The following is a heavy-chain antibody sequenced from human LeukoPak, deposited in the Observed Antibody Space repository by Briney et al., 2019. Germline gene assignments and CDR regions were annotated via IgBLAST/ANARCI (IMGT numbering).Heavy chain of an antibody. Sequence: GASVKVSCKASGYTFTSSGISWVRQAPGQGREWMGWISAYNGNTNYAQKLQGRVTMTTDTSTSTAYMELRSLRSDDTAVYYCARDDFGELLLGYYYYGMDVWGQGTTVTVSS. V-gene: IGHV1-18*01. CDR1: GYTFTSSG. CDR2: ISAYNGNT. D-gene: IGHD3-10*01. CDR3: ARDDFGELLLGYYYYGMDV. J-gene: IGHJ6*02.